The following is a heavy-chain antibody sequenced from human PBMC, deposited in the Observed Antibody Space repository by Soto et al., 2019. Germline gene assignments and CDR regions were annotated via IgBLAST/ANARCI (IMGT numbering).Heavy chain of an antibody. CDR3: VHPRSSVHYPPT. Sequence: PGSSLRISCSAFGLTLRMSLMHGVRQARGKVMEYVSCISRNGHSTYYADTVKGRNTISRDNSKKTMYLQMSSLRAVYTAVYYSVHPRSSVHYPPTWGQGTLVTVSS. J-gene: IGHJ5*02. CDR2: ISRNGHST. CDR1: GLTLRMSL. V-gene: IGHV3-64D*06. D-gene: IGHD3-10*01.